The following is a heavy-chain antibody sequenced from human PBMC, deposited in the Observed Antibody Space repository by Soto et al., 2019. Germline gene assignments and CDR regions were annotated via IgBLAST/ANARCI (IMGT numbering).Heavy chain of an antibody. Sequence: GGSLRLSCAASGFTFSSYDMHWVRQATGKGLEWVSAIGTAGDTYYPGSVKGRFTISRENAKNSLYLQMNSLRAGDTAVYYCARMSIAAAFDYWGQGTLVTVSS. J-gene: IGHJ4*02. D-gene: IGHD6-6*01. V-gene: IGHV3-13*01. CDR1: GFTFSSYD. CDR2: IGTAGDT. CDR3: ARMSIAAAFDY.